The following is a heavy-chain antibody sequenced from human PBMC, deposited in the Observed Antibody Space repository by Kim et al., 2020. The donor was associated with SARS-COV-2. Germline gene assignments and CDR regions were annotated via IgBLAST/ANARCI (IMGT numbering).Heavy chain of an antibody. Sequence: GESLKISCKGSGYSFTSYWIGWVRQMPGKGLEWMGIIYPGDSDTRYSPSFQGQVTISADKSISTAYLQWSSLKASDTAMYYCARLSGYSGYEGGWFDPWGQGTLVTVSS. D-gene: IGHD5-12*01. CDR3: ARLSGYSGYEGGWFDP. J-gene: IGHJ5*02. CDR1: GYSFTSYW. CDR2: IYPGDSDT. V-gene: IGHV5-51*01.